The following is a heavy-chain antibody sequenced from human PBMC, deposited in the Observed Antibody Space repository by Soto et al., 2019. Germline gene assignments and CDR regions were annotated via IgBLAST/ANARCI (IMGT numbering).Heavy chain of an antibody. CDR1: GGSFSGYY. Sequence: TSETLSLTCAVYGGSFSGYYWSWIRQPPGKRLEWIGYIYYTGSTNYNPSLRSRVTMSVDTSKNQFSLKLSSVTAADTAVFYCASQASPYYYYGMDVWGQGTTVTVSS. CDR3: ASQASPYYYYGMDV. CDR2: IYYTGST. J-gene: IGHJ6*02. V-gene: IGHV4-59*08.